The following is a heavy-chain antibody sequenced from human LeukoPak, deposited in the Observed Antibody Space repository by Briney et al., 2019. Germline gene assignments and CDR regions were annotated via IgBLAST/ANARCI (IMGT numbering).Heavy chain of an antibody. V-gene: IGHV3-48*03. Sequence: PGGSLRLSCAASGFTFSSYEMNWVRQAPGKGLEWVSYISSSGSTIYYADSVKGRFTISRDNAKNSLYLQMNSLRAEDTAVYYCAREEWLLDAFDIWGQGTMVTVSS. CDR3: AREEWLLDAFDI. J-gene: IGHJ3*02. CDR1: GFTFSSYE. D-gene: IGHD3-3*01. CDR2: ISSSGSTI.